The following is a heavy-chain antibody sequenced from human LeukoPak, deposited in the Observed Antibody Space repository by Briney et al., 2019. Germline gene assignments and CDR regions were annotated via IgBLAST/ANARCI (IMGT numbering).Heavy chain of an antibody. D-gene: IGHD5-18*01. Sequence: SETLSLTCTVSGGSISRYYWTWIRQPPGKGLEWIGYIYYSGSTSYSPSLKSRVTISVDTSKNQFSLKMSSVTAADTAVYYCARGRYSYGSKTTIDFWGRGTLVTVPS. V-gene: IGHV4-59*01. CDR3: ARGRYSYGSKTTIDF. J-gene: IGHJ4*02. CDR1: GGSISRYY. CDR2: IYYSGST.